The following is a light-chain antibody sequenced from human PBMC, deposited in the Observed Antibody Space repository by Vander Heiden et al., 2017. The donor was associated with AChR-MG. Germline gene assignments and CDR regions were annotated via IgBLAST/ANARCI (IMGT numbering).Light chain of an antibody. V-gene: IGLV2-11*01. CDR1: SSNVGGYDY. Sequence: QSALTQPRSVSGSPGQSVTISCTGTSSNVGGYDYVSWYQHHPAKAPKLMIYDVNKRPSGVPDRFSGSKSGNTASLTISGLHAEDEADYYCCSYAGTYTWVLGGGTKLTVL. CDR2: DVN. J-gene: IGLJ3*02. CDR3: CSYAGTYTWV.